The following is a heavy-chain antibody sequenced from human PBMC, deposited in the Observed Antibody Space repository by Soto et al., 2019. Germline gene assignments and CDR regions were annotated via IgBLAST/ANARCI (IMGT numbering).Heavy chain of an antibody. Sequence: ASGKVSCKASGYTLTSSGISGVHQAPGQGQEGLGWISAYNGNTNYAQKLQGRVTMTTDTSTSTAYMELRSLRSDDTAVYYCARDPRSIAAAGTDNYYGMDVWGQGTTVTVSS. J-gene: IGHJ6*02. D-gene: IGHD6-13*01. V-gene: IGHV1-18*01. CDR2: ISAYNGNT. CDR3: ARDPRSIAAAGTDNYYGMDV. CDR1: GYTLTSSG.